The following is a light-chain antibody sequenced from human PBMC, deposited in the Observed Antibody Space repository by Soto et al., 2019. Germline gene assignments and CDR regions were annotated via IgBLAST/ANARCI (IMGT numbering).Light chain of an antibody. CDR2: LNSDGSH. CDR3: QTWGTGMV. CDR1: SGHSSYA. V-gene: IGLV4-69*01. J-gene: IGLJ2*01. Sequence: QAVVTQSPSASAPLGASVKLTCTLSSGHSSYAIAWHQQQPEKGPRYLMKLNSDGSHSKGDGIPDRFSGSSSGAERYLTISSLQSEDEADYYCQTWGTGMVFGGGTKLTVL.